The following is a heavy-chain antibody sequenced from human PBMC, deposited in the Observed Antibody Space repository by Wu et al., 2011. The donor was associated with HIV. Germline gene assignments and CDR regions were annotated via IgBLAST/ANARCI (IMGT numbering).Heavy chain of an antibody. Sequence: QVQLVQSGAEVKKPGASVKVSCKASGYTFTSYGISWVRQAPGQGLEWMGWISAYNGNTNYAQKFQGRVTITRDSSIHTVYVELSSLTSEDTAVYYCASGYCNGNSCYSLDYWGRGTQVIVSS. CDR1: GYTFTSYG. V-gene: IGHV1-18*01. CDR3: ASGYCNGNSCYSLDY. CDR2: ISAYNGNT. D-gene: IGHD2-15*01. J-gene: IGHJ4*02.